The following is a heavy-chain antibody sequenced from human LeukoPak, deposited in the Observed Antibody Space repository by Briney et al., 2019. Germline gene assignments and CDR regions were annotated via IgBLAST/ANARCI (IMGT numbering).Heavy chain of an antibody. CDR1: GGSMSSYY. V-gene: IGHV4-59*01. CDR3: ARDCRTGGDCS. CDR2: IYYSGST. D-gene: IGHD2-21*02. J-gene: IGHJ5*02. Sequence: SETLSLTCTVSGGSMSSYYWSWIRQPPGKGLEWIGYIYYSGSTNYNPSLKSRVTISVDTSKNQFSLKLTSVTAADTAVYYCARDCRTGGDCSWGQGTLVTVSS.